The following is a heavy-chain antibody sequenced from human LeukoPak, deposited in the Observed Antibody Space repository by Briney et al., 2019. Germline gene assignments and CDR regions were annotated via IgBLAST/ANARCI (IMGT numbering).Heavy chain of an antibody. J-gene: IGHJ4*02. CDR1: GFTFSNAW. V-gene: IGHV3-15*01. CDR2: IKSKTDGGTT. D-gene: IGHD2-2*01. Sequence: GGSLRLPCAASGFTFSNAWMSWVRQAPGKGLEWVGRIKSKTDGGTTDYAAPVKGRFTISRDDSKNTLYLQMNSLETEDTAVYYCTTFGHCSSTSCYSGWGQGTLVTVSS. CDR3: TTFGHCSSTSCYSG.